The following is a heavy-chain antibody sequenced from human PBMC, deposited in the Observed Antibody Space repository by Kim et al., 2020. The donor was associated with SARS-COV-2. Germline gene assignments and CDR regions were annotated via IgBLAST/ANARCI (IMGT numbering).Heavy chain of an antibody. V-gene: IGHV4-59*13. CDR3: ARGLWFGEFDVKGWFDP. CDR2: IYYSGST. Sequence: SETLSLTCTVSGGSISSYYWSWIRQPPGKGLEWIGYIYYSGSTNYNPSLKSRVTISVDTSKNQFSLKLSSVTAADTAVYYCARGLWFGEFDVKGWFDPWGQGTLVTVSS. CDR1: GGSISSYY. J-gene: IGHJ5*02. D-gene: IGHD3-10*01.